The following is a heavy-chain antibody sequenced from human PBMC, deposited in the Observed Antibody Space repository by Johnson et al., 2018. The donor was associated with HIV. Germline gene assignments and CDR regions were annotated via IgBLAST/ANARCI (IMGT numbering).Heavy chain of an antibody. CDR2: IWYDGSNK. J-gene: IGHJ3*02. D-gene: IGHD3/OR15-3a*01. V-gene: IGHV3-33*06. CDR1: GFTFSSYG. Sequence: QVQLVESGGGVVQPGRSLRLSCAASGFTFSSYGMHWVRQAPGKGLEWVAVIWYDGSNKYYADSVKGRFTISRDNSKNTMYLQMNSLRAEDTAVYYCAKWTPSLRPAFDIWGQGTMVTVSS. CDR3: AKWTPSLRPAFDI.